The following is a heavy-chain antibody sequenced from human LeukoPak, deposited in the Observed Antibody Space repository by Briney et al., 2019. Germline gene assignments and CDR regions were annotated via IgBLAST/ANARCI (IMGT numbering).Heavy chain of an antibody. Sequence: PSETLSLTCTVSGGSISSYHWSWIRQPPGKGLEWIGYIYYSGSTNYNPSLKSRVTISVDTSKNQFSLKLSSVTAADTAVYYCARDLGSRYSNWFDPWGQGTLVTVSS. J-gene: IGHJ5*02. CDR2: IYYSGST. CDR3: ARDLGSRYSNWFDP. D-gene: IGHD3-16*01. CDR1: GGSISSYH. V-gene: IGHV4-59*01.